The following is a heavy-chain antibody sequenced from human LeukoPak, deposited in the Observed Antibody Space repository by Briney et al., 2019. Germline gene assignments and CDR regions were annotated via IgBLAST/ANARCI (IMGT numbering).Heavy chain of an antibody. CDR2: ISYDGSNK. D-gene: IGHD3-22*01. CDR1: GFTFSSYA. J-gene: IGHJ4*02. Sequence: PGRSLRFSCAASGFTFSSYAMHWVRQAPGKGLEWVAVISYDGSNKYYADSVKGRFTISRDNSKNTLYLQMNSLRAEDTAVYYCARASSGYYTAFDYWGQGTLVTVSS. CDR3: ARASSGYYTAFDY. V-gene: IGHV3-30-3*01.